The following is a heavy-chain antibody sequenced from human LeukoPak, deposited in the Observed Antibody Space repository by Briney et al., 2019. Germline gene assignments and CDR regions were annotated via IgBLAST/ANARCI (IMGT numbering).Heavy chain of an antibody. CDR2: IDSDGSNT. CDR1: GFTSSSYW. V-gene: IGHV3-74*01. D-gene: IGHD2-15*01. Sequence: GGSLRLSCAASGFTSSSYWMHWVRQTPGKGLVWVSRIDSDGSNTRYADSVKGRFTISRDNAKNTLYLQMNSLRVEDTAVYYRARESGGGGQGFDYWGQGTLVTVSS. CDR3: ARESGGGGQGFDY. J-gene: IGHJ4*02.